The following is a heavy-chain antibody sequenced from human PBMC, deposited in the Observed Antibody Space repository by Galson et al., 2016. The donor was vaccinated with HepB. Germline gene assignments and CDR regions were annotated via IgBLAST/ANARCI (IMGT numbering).Heavy chain of an antibody. J-gene: IGHJ4*02. V-gene: IGHV3-11*01. Sequence: SLRLSCAASGFLFNDHFMSWIRQAPGKGLEWVSSISSNGRTLHEEDSVKGRFTISRDDAKDSLYLQMNNLRVEDTAVYYCARRAVAGTHPFDYGGQGTLVTVSS. CDR1: GFLFNDHF. D-gene: IGHD6-19*01. CDR2: ISSNGRTL. CDR3: ARRAVAGTHPFDY.